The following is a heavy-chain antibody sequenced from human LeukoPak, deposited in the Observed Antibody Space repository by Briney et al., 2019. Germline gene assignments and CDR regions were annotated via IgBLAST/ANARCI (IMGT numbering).Heavy chain of an antibody. Sequence: GASVKVSCKASGYTFTTYGITWVRQAPGQGLEWMGWISTDNGDTNYAQKLQGRVTLTTDTSTSTAYMELRSLRSDDTAVYYCAREGLGELNLDCWGQGTLVTVSS. CDR3: AREGLGELNLDC. J-gene: IGHJ4*02. V-gene: IGHV1-18*01. CDR1: GYTFTTYG. CDR2: ISTDNGDT. D-gene: IGHD3-16*01.